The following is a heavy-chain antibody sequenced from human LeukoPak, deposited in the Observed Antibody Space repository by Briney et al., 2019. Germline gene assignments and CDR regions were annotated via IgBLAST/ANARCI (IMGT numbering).Heavy chain of an antibody. CDR1: GGTFSSYA. D-gene: IGHD6-6*01. CDR2: IIPIFGTA. J-gene: IGHJ6*03. V-gene: IGHV1-69*05. Sequence: ASVKVSCKAPGGTFSSYAISWVRQAPGQGLEWMGRIIPIFGTANYAQKFQGRVTITTDESTSTAYMELSSLRSEDTAVYYCARDWGAARSYYYYYMDVWGKGTTVTVSS. CDR3: ARDWGAARSYYYYYMDV.